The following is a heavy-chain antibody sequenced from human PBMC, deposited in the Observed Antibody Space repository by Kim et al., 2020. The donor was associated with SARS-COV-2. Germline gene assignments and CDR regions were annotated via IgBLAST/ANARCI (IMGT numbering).Heavy chain of an antibody. D-gene: IGHD2-21*02. V-gene: IGHV3-64D*06. J-gene: IGHJ4*02. Sequence: VKGRFTISRDNSKNTLYLQMSSLRAEDTAVYYCVKISVTVVTPAEGFDYWGQGTLVTVSS. CDR3: VKISVTVVTPAEGFDY.